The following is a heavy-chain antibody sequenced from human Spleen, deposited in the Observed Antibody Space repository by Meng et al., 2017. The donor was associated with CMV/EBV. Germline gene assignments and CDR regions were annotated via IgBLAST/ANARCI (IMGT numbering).Heavy chain of an antibody. J-gene: IGHJ6*02. CDR2: IIPIFGTA. CDR3: ARDPHIVVVPAAYYYYYGMDV. Sequence: SVKVSCKASGGTFSSYAISWVRQAPGQGLEWMGGIIPIFGTANYAQKFQGRVTITTDESTGTAYMELSSLRSEDTAVYYCARDPHIVVVPAAYYYYYGMDVWGQGTTVTVSS. D-gene: IGHD2-2*01. CDR1: GGTFSSYA. V-gene: IGHV1-69*05.